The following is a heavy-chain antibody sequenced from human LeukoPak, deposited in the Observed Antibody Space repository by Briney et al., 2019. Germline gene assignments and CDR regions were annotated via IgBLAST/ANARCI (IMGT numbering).Heavy chain of an antibody. CDR2: IYYSGST. V-gene: IGHV4-59*01. Sequence: SETLSLTCTVSGGSISSYYWSWIRQPPGKGLEWIGYIYYSGSTNYNPSLKSQVTISVDTSKNQFSLKLSSVTAADTAVYYCARWDSSGFDYWGQGTLVTVSS. D-gene: IGHD3-22*01. CDR1: GGSISSYY. CDR3: ARWDSSGFDY. J-gene: IGHJ4*02.